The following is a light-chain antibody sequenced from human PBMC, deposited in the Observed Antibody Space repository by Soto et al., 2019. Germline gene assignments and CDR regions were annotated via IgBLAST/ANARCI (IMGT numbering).Light chain of an antibody. Sequence: QSALTQPPSVSGSPGQSVTISCTGTSSDVGGYNRVSWYQQPPGKAPKLLIYDVSNRPSGGSTRFSGSKSGNTASLTISGLQAEDEADYYCTSYATGRADVFGPGTKVTVL. V-gene: IGLV2-18*02. CDR3: TSYATGRADV. J-gene: IGLJ1*01. CDR1: SSDVGGYNR. CDR2: DVS.